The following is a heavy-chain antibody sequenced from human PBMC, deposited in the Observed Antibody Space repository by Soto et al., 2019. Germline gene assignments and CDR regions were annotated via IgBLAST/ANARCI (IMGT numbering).Heavy chain of an antibody. CDR1: GGTFSSYA. V-gene: IGHV1-69*01. Sequence: QVQLVQSGAEVKKPGSSVKVSCKASGGTFSSYAISWVRQAPGQGLEWMGGIIPIFGTANYAQKFQGRVTITADESTSTAYMELSSLRSEDTAVYYCARRYCSGGSYYSGHNYYYYYYGMDVWGQGTTVTVSS. CDR2: IIPIFGTA. D-gene: IGHD2-15*01. J-gene: IGHJ6*02. CDR3: ARRYCSGGSYYSGHNYYYYYYGMDV.